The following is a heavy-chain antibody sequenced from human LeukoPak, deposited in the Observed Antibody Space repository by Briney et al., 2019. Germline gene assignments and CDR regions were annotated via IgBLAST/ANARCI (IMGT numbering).Heavy chain of an antibody. V-gene: IGHV1-8*03. CDR1: GYTFTSYD. D-gene: IGHD3-10*01. J-gene: IGHJ6*03. Sequence: ASVKVSCKASGYTFTSYDINWVRQATGQGLEWMGWMNPNSGNTGYAQKFQGRVTITRNASISTAYMELSSLRSEDTAVYYCAAATLLWFGENYMDVWGKGTTVTISS. CDR3: AAATLLWFGENYMDV. CDR2: MNPNSGNT.